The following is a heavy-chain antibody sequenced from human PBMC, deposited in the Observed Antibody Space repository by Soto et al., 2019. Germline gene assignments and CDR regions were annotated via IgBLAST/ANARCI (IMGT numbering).Heavy chain of an antibody. CDR1: CVSISDTSYY. J-gene: IGHJ4*02. Sequence: SETLSLTCNVSCVSISDTSYYWGWIRQPPGKGLEWIGTIYFNGKTFYNPSLKSRLTISVDTSKNQISLRLTSVTAADTAVYYCARQGSYWGQGTLVTVS. CDR2: IYFNGKT. V-gene: IGHV4-39*01. CDR3: ARQGSY.